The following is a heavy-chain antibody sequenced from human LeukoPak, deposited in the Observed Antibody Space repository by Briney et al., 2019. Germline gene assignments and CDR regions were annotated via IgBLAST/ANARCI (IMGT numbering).Heavy chain of an antibody. CDR1: GFTFSSYA. V-gene: IGHV3-23*01. J-gene: IGHJ4*02. CDR2: ISGSGGST. D-gene: IGHD3-3*01. CDR3: AKDRLRFLEWFIFDY. Sequence: PGGSLRLSCAASGFTFSSYAMSWVRQAPGKGLEWVSAISGSGGSTYYADSVKGRFTISRDNSKNTLYLQMNSLRAEDTAVYYCAKDRLRFLEWFIFDYWGQGTLVTVSS.